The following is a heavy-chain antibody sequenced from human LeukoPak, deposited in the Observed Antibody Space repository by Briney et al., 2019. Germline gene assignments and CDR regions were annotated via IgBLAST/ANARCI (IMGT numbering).Heavy chain of an antibody. Sequence: GGSLRLSCAASGFTFSSYWMNWARQAPGKGLEWVAVISDDGSNKYYADSVKGRFTISRDNSKNTLYLQMNSLRAEDTAVYYCARVDDLDAFDIWGQGTMVTVSS. J-gene: IGHJ3*02. D-gene: IGHD2-2*03. CDR1: GFTFSSYW. CDR2: ISDDGSNK. V-gene: IGHV3-30-3*01. CDR3: ARVDDLDAFDI.